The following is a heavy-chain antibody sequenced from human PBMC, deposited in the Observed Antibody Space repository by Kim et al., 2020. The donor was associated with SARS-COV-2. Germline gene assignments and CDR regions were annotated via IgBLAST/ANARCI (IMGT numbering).Heavy chain of an antibody. V-gene: IGHV5-51*01. J-gene: IGHJ3*02. CDR3: AHTQGGYSYGIRRLPPDAFDI. Sequence: GESLKISCKGSGYSFTSYWIGWVRQMPGKGLEWMGIIYPGDSDTRYSPSFQGQVTISADKSISTAYLQWSSLKASDTAMYYCAHTQGGYSYGIRRLPPDAFDIWGQGTMVTVSS. CDR2: IYPGDSDT. CDR1: GYSFTSYW. D-gene: IGHD5-18*01.